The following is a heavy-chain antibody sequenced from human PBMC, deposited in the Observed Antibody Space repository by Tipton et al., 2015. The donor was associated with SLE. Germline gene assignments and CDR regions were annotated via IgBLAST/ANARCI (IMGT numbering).Heavy chain of an antibody. J-gene: IGHJ1*01. V-gene: IGHV4-39*07. D-gene: IGHD6-19*01. CDR2: IYYSGST. CDR1: GGSISSSSYY. CDR3: ARDFRSVAGTGYFQH. Sequence: TLPLTCTVSGGSISSSSYYWGWIRQPPGKGLEWIGSIYYSGSTYYNPSLKSRVTISVDTSKNQFSLKLSSVTAADTAVYYCARDFRSVAGTGYFQHWRQGTLVTVSS.